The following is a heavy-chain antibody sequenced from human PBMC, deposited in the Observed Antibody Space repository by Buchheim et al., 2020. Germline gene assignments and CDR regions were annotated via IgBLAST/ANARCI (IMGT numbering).Heavy chain of an antibody. CDR1: GFTFRDYN. J-gene: IGHJ6*02. CDR3: ARGRVFGMDV. Sequence: EVQLVESGGGLVQPGGSLRLSCAASGFTFRDYNMNWVRQAPGKGLEWVSYISSSSRTIYYADSVTGRFTISSDNAQTSLYLQMNSLRDEETAVYYCARGRVFGMDVCGQGTT. CDR2: ISSSSRTI. V-gene: IGHV3-48*02.